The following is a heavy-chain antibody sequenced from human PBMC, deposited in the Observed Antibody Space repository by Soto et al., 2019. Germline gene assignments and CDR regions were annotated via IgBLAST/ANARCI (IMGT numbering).Heavy chain of an antibody. V-gene: IGHV4-59*13. CDR2: IYDSGST. J-gene: IGHJ5*02. D-gene: IGHD3-10*01. CDR3: ARAQPFEFHNWFDP. CDR1: GGSISSYY. Sequence: QVQLQESGPGLVKSSETLSLTCTVTGGSISSYYWSWIRRPPGKGLEGIGHIYDSGSTNYNPSLESRVTISLHTSTNQFSLKFSSVTAADTAVYYCARAQPFEFHNWFDPWGQGTLVSVSA.